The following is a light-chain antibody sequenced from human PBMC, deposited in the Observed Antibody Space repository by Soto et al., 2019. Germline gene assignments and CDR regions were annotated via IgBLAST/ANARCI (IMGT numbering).Light chain of an antibody. CDR2: DAS. CDR3: QQYENLPT. Sequence: DIQMPQSPSSLSASVGDRVTITCQASQNINHYLNWYQQKPGRAPKLLIYDASNLEAGVPSRLRGSGSGTDFTFTIRRLQPEDIATYYCQQYENLPTFGQGTRLEIK. J-gene: IGKJ5*01. V-gene: IGKV1-33*01. CDR1: QNINHY.